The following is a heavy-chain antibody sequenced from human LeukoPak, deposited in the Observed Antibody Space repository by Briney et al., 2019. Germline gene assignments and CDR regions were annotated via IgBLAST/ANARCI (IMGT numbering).Heavy chain of an antibody. CDR2: INPNSGGT. CDR1: GYTFTGYY. V-gene: IGHV1-2*02. CDR3: ARGDYYDSSGYLDY. J-gene: IGHJ4*02. D-gene: IGHD3-22*01. Sequence: ASVKVSCKASGYTFTGYYMHWVRQAPGQGLEWMGWINPNSGGTNFAQRFQGRDTMTRDTSISTAYMELTRLRSDDTAVYCCARGDYYDSSGYLDYWGQGTLVTVSS.